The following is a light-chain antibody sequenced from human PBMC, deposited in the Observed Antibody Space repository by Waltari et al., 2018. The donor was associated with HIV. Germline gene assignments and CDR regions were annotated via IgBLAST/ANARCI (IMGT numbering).Light chain of an antibody. CDR2: DVN. Sequence: QSALTQPPSASGSPGQSVTVPCTGTRSAIGYFNYVSWYQQHPGKAPTLLIYDVNKRPSGVPDRFSASKSGATASLTVSGLLAEDEADYYCAAYAGNNIVIFGGGTKVTV. CDR1: RSAIGYFNY. V-gene: IGLV2-8*01. CDR3: AAYAGNNIVI. J-gene: IGLJ2*01.